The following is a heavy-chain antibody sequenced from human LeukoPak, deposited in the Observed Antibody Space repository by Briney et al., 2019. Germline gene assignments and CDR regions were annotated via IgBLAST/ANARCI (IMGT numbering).Heavy chain of an antibody. CDR2: INPTGGST. J-gene: IGHJ5*02. V-gene: IGHV1-46*01. Sequence: GASVKVSCKASGYTFTSYYMHWVRQDPGQGLERMGLINPTGGSTGYAQTFQGRVTMTRDMSTSTHYMELSSLRSEDTAIYYCARDNSVGDNAWWFDPWGQGTLVTVSS. D-gene: IGHD1-26*01. CDR1: GYTFTSYY. CDR3: ARDNSVGDNAWWFDP.